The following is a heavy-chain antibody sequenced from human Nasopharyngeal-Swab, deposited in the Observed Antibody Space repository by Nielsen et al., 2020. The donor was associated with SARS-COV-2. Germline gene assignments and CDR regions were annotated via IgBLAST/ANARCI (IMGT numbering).Heavy chain of an antibody. D-gene: IGHD2/OR15-2a*01. CDR3: AKEGTRTTVITIYWYFDL. CDR1: GLTFSSYA. CDR2: ISGSGGST. Sequence: GGSLQLSCAASGLTFSSYAMSWIRQAPGQGLEWVSAISGSGGSTYYADCVKGRFTICRDNSKNTLYLQMNSLIAEDTAVYYCAKEGTRTTVITIYWYFDLWGQGTPVTVSS. J-gene: IGHJ2*01. V-gene: IGHV3-23*01.